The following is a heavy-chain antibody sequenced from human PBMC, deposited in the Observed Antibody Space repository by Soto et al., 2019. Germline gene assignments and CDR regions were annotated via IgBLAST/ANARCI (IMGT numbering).Heavy chain of an antibody. Sequence: VQLVDSGGGLVQPGGSLRLSCAASEFTFRSYWMHWVRQSPGKGLVWVSRISGDGSSTTYADSVRGRLTISRDNAKNTVYLQMDSLRAEDTAVYYCARSLPGTYGAFDLWGQGTMVTVSS. J-gene: IGHJ3*01. CDR2: ISGDGSST. V-gene: IGHV3-74*01. CDR3: ARSLPGTYGAFDL. D-gene: IGHD1-7*01. CDR1: EFTFRSYW.